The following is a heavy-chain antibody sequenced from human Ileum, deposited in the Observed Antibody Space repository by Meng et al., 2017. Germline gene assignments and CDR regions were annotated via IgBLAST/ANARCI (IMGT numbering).Heavy chain of an antibody. D-gene: IGHD3-10*01. V-gene: IGHV3-30*04. J-gene: IGHJ4*02. CDR3: AREKSQFGELEH. CDR2: ISNDGSRT. Sequence: GESLKISCAASGFTFTTYAMHWVRQAPGRGLEWMAVISNDGSRTFYAESVKGRFSISRDNSKNTLFLQVNSLRLEDTAVYYCAREKSQFGELEHWVQGTLVTVSS. CDR1: GFTFTTYA.